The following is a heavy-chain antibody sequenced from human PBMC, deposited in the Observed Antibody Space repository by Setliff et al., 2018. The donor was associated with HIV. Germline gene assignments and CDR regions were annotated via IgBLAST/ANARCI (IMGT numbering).Heavy chain of an antibody. CDR2: IHHTGHI. D-gene: IGHD2-2*01. J-gene: IGHJ4*02. V-gene: IGHV4-34*01. CDR3: AKLLPAADMAREIDS. CDR1: GESSNDYY. Sequence: SETLSLTCAFYGESSNDYYWNWIRQPPGKGLEWIGEIHHTGHINNHPSFKSRVTISLDKSTNQFSLKMKSVTAAVSAVYYCAKLLPAADMAREIDSWGQGTLVTVSS.